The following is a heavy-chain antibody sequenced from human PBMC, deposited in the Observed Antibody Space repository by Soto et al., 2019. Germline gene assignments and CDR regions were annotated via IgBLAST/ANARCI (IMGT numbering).Heavy chain of an antibody. CDR1: GGSISSGDYY. CDR3: ARDLWGYCGADCYPLDV. D-gene: IGHD2-21*02. V-gene: IGHV4-30-4*02. CDR2: IYYSGST. J-gene: IGHJ6*02. Sequence: SETLSLTCTVSGGSISSGDYYWSWIRQPPGKGLEWIGYIYYSGSTYYNPSLKSRVTISVDTSKSQFSLKLNSVTAADTAVYYCARDLWGYCGADCYPLDVWGQGTTVTVSS.